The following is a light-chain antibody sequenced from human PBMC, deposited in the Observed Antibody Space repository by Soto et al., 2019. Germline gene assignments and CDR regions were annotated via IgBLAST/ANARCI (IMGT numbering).Light chain of an antibody. CDR2: LNSDGSH. CDR3: QTWGSGIVV. CDR1: SGHSNYA. J-gene: IGLJ2*01. Sequence: QPVLTQSPSASASLGASVKLTCTLSSGHSNYAIAWHQQQSEKGPRYLMKLNSDGSHSKGDGIPDRFSGSSSGAERCLTISSLQSEDEADYYCQTWGSGIVVFGGGTKLTVL. V-gene: IGLV4-69*01.